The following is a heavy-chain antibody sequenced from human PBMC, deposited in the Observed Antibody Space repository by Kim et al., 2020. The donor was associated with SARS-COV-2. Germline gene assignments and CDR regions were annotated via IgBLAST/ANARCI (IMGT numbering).Heavy chain of an antibody. CDR2: IARDGSGI. CDR1: GFTVSGYW. CDR3: TRNPDGRSGHFDV. D-gene: IGHD6-19*01. V-gene: IGHV3-74*03. J-gene: IGHJ3*01. Sequence: GGSLRLSCAASGFTVSGYWMHWVRQVPGKGLVWVARIARDGSGITYADSVKGRFTISRDNAKNTLYLQMNSLRVEDMAFYHCTRNPDGRSGHFDVWGQGTMVTVSP.